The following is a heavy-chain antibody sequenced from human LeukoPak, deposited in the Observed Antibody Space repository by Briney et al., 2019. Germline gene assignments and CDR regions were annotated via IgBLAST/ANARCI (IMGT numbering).Heavy chain of an antibody. V-gene: IGHV1-69*02. J-gene: IGHJ4*02. CDR2: IIPILGIA. D-gene: IGHD1-26*01. CDR1: GGTFSSYT. Sequence: SVKVSCKASGGTFSSYTISWVRQAPGQGPEWMGRIIPILGIANYAQKFQGRVTITADKSTSTAYMELSSLRSEDTAVYYCAILLVGAHGGYWGQGTLVTVSS. CDR3: AILLVGAHGGY.